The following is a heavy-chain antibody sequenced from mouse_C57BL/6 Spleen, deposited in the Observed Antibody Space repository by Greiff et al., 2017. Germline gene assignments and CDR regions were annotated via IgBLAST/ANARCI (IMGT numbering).Heavy chain of an antibody. CDR1: GFTFTDYY. J-gene: IGHJ4*01. V-gene: IGHV7-3*01. Sequence: EVQRVESGGGLVQPGGSLSLSCAASGFTFTDYYMSWVRQPPGTALEWLGFIRNKANVYTTEYSASVKCLFTISRDNSQSLLYLQMNALRAEDSATYYCARGAIYYDYDGYAMDYWGQGTSVTVSS. CDR3: ARGAIYYDYDGYAMDY. CDR2: IRNKANVYTT. D-gene: IGHD2-4*01.